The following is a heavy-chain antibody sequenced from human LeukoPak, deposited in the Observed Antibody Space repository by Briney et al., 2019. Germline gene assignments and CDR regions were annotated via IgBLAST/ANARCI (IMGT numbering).Heavy chain of an antibody. CDR1: GFTFNAYG. V-gene: IGHV3-21*01. CDR2: ISSSSTYI. Sequence: GGSLRLSCAASGFTFNAYGMNWVRQAPGKGLEWVSSISSSSTYIYYADSVKGRFTISRDNAKNSLYLQVNSLRAEDTAVYYCAREWRYYDSSGYYDYWGQGTLVTVSS. J-gene: IGHJ4*02. D-gene: IGHD3-22*01. CDR3: AREWRYYDSSGYYDY.